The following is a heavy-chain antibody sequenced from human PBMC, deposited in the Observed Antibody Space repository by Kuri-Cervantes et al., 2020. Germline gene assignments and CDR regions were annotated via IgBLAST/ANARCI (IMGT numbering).Heavy chain of an antibody. D-gene: IGHD2-15*01. J-gene: IGHJ4*02. V-gene: IGHV3-48*04. Sequence: GGSLRLSCEGSGFIFSDYSMSWVRQAPGKGLEWVSYISGSSVTIYYIDSVKGRFTISRDNAEKSLHLEMNNLRAEDTAVYYCARCHGGSSYIFDYWGQGTLVTVSS. CDR2: ISGSSVTI. CDR1: GFIFSDYS. CDR3: ARCHGGSSYIFDY.